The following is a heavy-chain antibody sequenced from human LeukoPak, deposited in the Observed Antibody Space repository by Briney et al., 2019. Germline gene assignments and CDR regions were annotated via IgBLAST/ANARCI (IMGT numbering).Heavy chain of an antibody. D-gene: IGHD6-19*01. J-gene: IGHJ3*02. CDR2: IYYSGST. Sequence: SETLSLTCTVSGGSISSGGYYWSWIRQHPGKGLEWIGYIYYSGSTYYNPSLKSRVTISVDTSKNQFSLKLSSVTAADTAVHYCASHIAVAGTEDAFDIWGQGTMVTVSS. V-gene: IGHV4-31*03. CDR3: ASHIAVAGTEDAFDI. CDR1: GGSISSGGYY.